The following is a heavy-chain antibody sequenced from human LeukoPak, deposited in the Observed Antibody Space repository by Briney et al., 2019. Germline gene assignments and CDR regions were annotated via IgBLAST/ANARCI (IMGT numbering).Heavy chain of an antibody. CDR3: ARAARWFDP. Sequence: SETLSLTCTVSGGSISSGSYYWSWIRQPAGKGLEWIGRIYTSGSTNYNPSLKSRVTISVDTSKNQFSLKLSSVTAADTAVYYCARAARWFDPWGQGTLVTVSS. J-gene: IGHJ5*02. CDR1: GGSISSGSYY. CDR2: IYTSGST. V-gene: IGHV4-61*02.